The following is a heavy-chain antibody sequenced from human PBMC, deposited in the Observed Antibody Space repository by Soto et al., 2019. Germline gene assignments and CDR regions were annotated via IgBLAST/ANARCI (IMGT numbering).Heavy chain of an antibody. CDR1: EFTFSKYW. D-gene: IGHD3-16*01. V-gene: IGHV3-7*01. Sequence: EVQLVESGGGLVQPGGSLRLSCAASEFTFSKYWMTWFRQSPGKGLEWVANINQDGSERYNVDSGRGRFTISRDNAKNSLYLQMNSLRAEDTAVYYCVCGGNYFVYWGQGTLVTVSP. CDR3: VCGGNYFVY. J-gene: IGHJ4*02. CDR2: INQDGSER.